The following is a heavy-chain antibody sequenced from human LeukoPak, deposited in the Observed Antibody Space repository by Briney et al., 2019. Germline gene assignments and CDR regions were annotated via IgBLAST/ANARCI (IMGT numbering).Heavy chain of an antibody. J-gene: IGHJ4*02. CDR1: GYTFTGYY. D-gene: IGHD3-22*01. Sequence: ASVKVSCKASGYTFTGYYTHWVRQAPGQGLEWMGWINPNSGGTNYAQKFQGRVTMTRDTSISTAYMELSRLRSDDTAVYYCARGDSSGHFHYFDYWGQGTLVTVSS. CDR2: INPNSGGT. CDR3: ARGDSSGHFHYFDY. V-gene: IGHV1-2*02.